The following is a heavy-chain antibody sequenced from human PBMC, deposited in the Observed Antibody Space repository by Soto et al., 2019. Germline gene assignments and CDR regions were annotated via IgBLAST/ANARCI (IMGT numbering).Heavy chain of an antibody. CDR1: GYTISGYY. CDR3: GSDRGSVWYLTSDNYSMDV. J-gene: IGHJ6*02. Sequence: APVQVSCKAFGYTISGYYMHWVRQAPGHGTAWMGWITNNSGGTNYAERFAGRVTMTRDTSLSTGYRELGRPRSDDTAAYYCGSDRGSVWYLTSDNYSMDVWGQGTTVTVSS. CDR2: ITNNSGGT. D-gene: IGHD6-19*01. V-gene: IGHV1-2*02.